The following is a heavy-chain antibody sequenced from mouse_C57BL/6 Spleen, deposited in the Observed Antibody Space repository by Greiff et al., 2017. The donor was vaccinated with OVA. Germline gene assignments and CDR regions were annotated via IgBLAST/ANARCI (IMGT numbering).Heavy chain of an antibody. V-gene: IGHV1-82*01. CDR2: IYPGDGDT. J-gene: IGHJ1*03. Sequence: VMLVESGPELVKPGASVKISCKASGYAFSSSWMNWVKQRPGKGLEWIGRIYPGDGDTNYNGKFKGKATLTADKSSSTAYMQLSSLTSEDSAVYFCARSGITTVVATNFDVWHRDHGHRLL. CDR3: ARSGITTVVATNFDV. D-gene: IGHD1-1*01. CDR1: GYAFSSSW.